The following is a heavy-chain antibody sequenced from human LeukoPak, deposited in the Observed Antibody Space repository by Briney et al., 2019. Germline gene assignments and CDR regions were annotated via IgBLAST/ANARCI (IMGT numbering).Heavy chain of an antibody. V-gene: IGHV1-18*01. J-gene: IGHJ3*02. Sequence: SVKVSCKASSFTFTSYGIGWVQQAPGQGLEWIGWISAYNGNTNYAQKLQGRVTMTTDTSTSTAYMELRSLRSDDTAVYYCARDLTVATITDAFDIWGQGTMVTVSS. CDR2: ISAYNGNT. CDR3: ARDLTVATITDAFDI. D-gene: IGHD5-12*01. CDR1: SFTFTSYG.